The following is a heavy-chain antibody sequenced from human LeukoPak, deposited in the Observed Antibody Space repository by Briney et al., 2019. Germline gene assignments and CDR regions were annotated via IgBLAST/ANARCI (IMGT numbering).Heavy chain of an antibody. CDR1: GGSISSYY. J-gene: IGHJ4*02. V-gene: IGHV4-59*01. CDR2: IYYSGST. Sequence: SETLSLTCTVSGGSISSYYWSWIRQPPGKGLEWIGYIYYSGSTNYNPSLKSRVTISVDTSKNQFSLKLSSVTAADTAVYYCARALVVKNLRGSFAFDYWGQGTLVTVSS. D-gene: IGHD2-15*01. CDR3: ARALVVKNLRGSFAFDY.